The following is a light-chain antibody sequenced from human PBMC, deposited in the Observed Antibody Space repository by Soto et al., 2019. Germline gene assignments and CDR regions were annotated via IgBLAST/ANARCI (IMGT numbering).Light chain of an antibody. CDR1: QSVSSD. CDR3: QQYNNWPRT. V-gene: IGKV3-15*01. J-gene: IGKJ1*01. Sequence: EIVMTQSPATLSVSPGERATLSCRASQSVSSDLAWYHQKPGQAPRLLIHGASTRATGIPARFSGSGSGTEFTLTINSLQSEDFEVYYCQQYNNWPRTFGQGTKVEIK. CDR2: GAS.